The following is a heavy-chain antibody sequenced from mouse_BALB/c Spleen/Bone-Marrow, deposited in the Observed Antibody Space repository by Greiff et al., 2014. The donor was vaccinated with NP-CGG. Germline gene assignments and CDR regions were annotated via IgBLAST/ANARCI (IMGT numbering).Heavy chain of an antibody. Sequence: EVQLVESGGGLVQPGGSLRLSCATSGFTFTDYYMSWVRQPPGKALEWLGFIRNKANGYTTEYSASVKGRFTISRDNSQSILYLQMNTLRAEDSATYYCARDRGLLRFDYWGQGTILTVSS. V-gene: IGHV7-3*02. CDR1: GFTFTDYY. J-gene: IGHJ2*01. CDR3: ARDRGLLRFDY. CDR2: IRNKANGYTT. D-gene: IGHD2-3*01.